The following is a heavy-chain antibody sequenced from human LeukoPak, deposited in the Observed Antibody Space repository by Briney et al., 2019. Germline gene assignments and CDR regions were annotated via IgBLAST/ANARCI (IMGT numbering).Heavy chain of an antibody. CDR2: IYHSGST. V-gene: IGHV4-38-2*02. J-gene: IGHJ4*02. CDR1: GYSISSGYY. D-gene: IGHD2-8*01. Sequence: SETLSLTCTVSGYSISSGYYWGWIRQPPGKGLEWIGSIYHSGSTYYNPSLKSRVTISVDTSKNQFSLKLSSVTAADTAVYYCVRFPGVPDYWGQGTLVTVSS. CDR3: VRFPGVPDY.